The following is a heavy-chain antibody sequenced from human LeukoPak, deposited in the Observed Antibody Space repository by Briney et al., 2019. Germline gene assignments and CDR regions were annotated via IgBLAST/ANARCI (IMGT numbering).Heavy chain of an antibody. J-gene: IGHJ5*02. CDR3: ARVDGYCSSTSCPYNWFDP. D-gene: IGHD2-2*01. Sequence: PSETLSLTCTVSGGSISSYYWSWIRQPPGKGLERIGYIYYSGSTNYNPSLKSRVTISVDTSKNQFSLKLSSVTAADTAVYYCARVDGYCSSTSCPYNWFDPWGQGTLVTVSS. CDR2: IYYSGST. CDR1: GGSISSYY. V-gene: IGHV4-59*01.